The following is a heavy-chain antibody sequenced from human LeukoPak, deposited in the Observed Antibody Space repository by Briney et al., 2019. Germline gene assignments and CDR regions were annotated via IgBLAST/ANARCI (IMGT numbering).Heavy chain of an antibody. J-gene: IGHJ4*02. CDR1: GYRFTSYD. V-gene: IGHV1-46*01. Sequence: ASVKVSCKASGYRFTSYDMHWVRRAPGQGLEWMGIINPSGGSTSYAQRFQGRVAMTKDTSTTTVYMEVNSLTSEDTAVYVCARDGPTAAPFDYWGQGTLVTVSS. CDR2: INPSGGST. D-gene: IGHD2-2*01. CDR3: ARDGPTAAPFDY.